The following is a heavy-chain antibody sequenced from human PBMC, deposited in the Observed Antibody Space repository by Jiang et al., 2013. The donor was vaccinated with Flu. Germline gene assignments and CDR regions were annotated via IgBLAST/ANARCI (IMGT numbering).Heavy chain of an antibody. Sequence: SGAEVKKPGASVKVSCKGSGYSLTDVSKHWVRQAPGKGLEWMGGFDPERGETIYAQKFQGRLTMTEDTSIDTAYMELSSLTSEDTAVYYCASTSERLKDGALDMWGQGTMVTVSS. D-gene: IGHD1-1*01. V-gene: IGHV1-24*01. CDR3: ASTSERLKDGALDM. J-gene: IGHJ3*02. CDR2: FDPERGET. CDR1: GYSLTDVS.